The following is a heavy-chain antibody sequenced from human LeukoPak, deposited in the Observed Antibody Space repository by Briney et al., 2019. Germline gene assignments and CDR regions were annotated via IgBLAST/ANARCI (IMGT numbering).Heavy chain of an antibody. CDR1: GFTFSSYG. J-gene: IGHJ4*02. D-gene: IGHD6-13*01. CDR3: AKGGSSSWDHFDY. CDR2: IRYDGIHK. V-gene: IGHV3-30*02. Sequence: GGSLRLSCAASGFTFSSYGMHWVRQAPGKGLEWVAFIRYDGIHKYADSVKGRFTISRDNSKNTLYLQMNSLSTEDTAVYYCAKGGSSSWDHFDYWGQGTLVTVSS.